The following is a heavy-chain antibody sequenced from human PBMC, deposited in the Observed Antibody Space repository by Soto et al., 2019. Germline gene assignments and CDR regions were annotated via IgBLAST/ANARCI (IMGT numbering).Heavy chain of an antibody. V-gene: IGHV1-18*01. CDR2: INTYNGNT. Sequence: QVQLVQSGAEVKKPGASVKVSCKASGYTFTSYGISWVRQAPGQGLEWMGWINTYNGNTNYAQKLQGRVTMTTDTTPSTAYMELRSLRSDDTAVYSCASDRSLERGDYWGQGALVTVAS. D-gene: IGHD3-3*01. CDR1: GYTFTSYG. CDR3: ASDRSLERGDY. J-gene: IGHJ4*02.